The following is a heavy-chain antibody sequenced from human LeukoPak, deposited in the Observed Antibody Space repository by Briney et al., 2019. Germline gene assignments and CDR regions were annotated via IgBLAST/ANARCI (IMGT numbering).Heavy chain of an antibody. CDR3: ASYKDYYDSSGYYM. V-gene: IGHV1-2*06. Sequence: ASVKVSCKASGYTFTGYYMHWARQAPGQGLEWMGRINPNSGGTNYAQKFQGRVTMTRDTSISTAYMELSRLRSDDTAVYYCASYKDYYDSSGYYMWGQGTLVTVSS. J-gene: IGHJ4*02. CDR1: GYTFTGYY. D-gene: IGHD3-22*01. CDR2: INPNSGGT.